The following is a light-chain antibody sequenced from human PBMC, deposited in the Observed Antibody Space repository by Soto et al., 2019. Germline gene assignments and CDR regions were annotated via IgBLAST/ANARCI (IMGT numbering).Light chain of an antibody. J-gene: IGLJ1*01. CDR1: SSDVGGYNY. Sequence: QSVLTQPASVSGSPGQSITISCTGTSSDVGGYNYVSCYQQHPGKAPKVIIFEVSNRPSGVSNRFSGSKSGNTASLTISGLLAEDEADYYCNSYTRSRSYVFGTGTKLTVL. V-gene: IGLV2-14*01. CDR2: EVS. CDR3: NSYTRSRSYV.